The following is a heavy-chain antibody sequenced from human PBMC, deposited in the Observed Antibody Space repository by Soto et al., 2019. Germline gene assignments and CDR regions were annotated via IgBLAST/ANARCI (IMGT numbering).Heavy chain of an antibody. CDR3: TRGRGFGHFTPPFDY. CDR1: GGSFSGYF. D-gene: IGHD3-10*01. V-gene: IGHV4-34*01. CDR2: INHSGST. Sequence: QVQLQQWGAGLLKPSETMSLTCAVSGGSFSGYFWSWIRQPPGKGLEWIGEINHSGSTYYNPSLGSRVTVLADTSRSQFSLKLRSVTAADTAVYFCTRGRGFGHFTPPFDYWGQGTLVTVSS. J-gene: IGHJ4*02.